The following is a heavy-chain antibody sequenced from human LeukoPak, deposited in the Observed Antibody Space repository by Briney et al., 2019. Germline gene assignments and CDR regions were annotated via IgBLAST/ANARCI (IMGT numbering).Heavy chain of an antibody. J-gene: IGHJ4*02. Sequence: SQTLSLTCTVSGGSISSGGYYWSWIRQPPGKGLEWIGSIYYSGSTYYNPSLKSRVTISVDTSKNQFSLKLSSVTAADTAVYYCARKYRTGGHHFDYWGQGTLVTVSS. D-gene: IGHD3-16*01. V-gene: IGHV4-39*07. CDR2: IYYSGST. CDR1: GGSISSGGYY. CDR3: ARKYRTGGHHFDY.